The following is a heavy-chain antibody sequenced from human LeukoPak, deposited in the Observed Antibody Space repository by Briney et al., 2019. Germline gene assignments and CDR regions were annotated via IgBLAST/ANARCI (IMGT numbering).Heavy chain of an antibody. CDR2: TYYRSKWYN. V-gene: IGHV6-1*01. CDR1: GDGVSSNSAA. CDR3: ARGGATFDY. J-gene: IGHJ4*02. Sequence: PSQTLSLTCAISGDGVSSNSAAWNWIRQSPSRGLEWLGRTYYRSKWYNDYAVSVKRRITITPDTTKTQFSLQLNSVTPEDTAVCYCARGGATFDYWGQGTLVTVSS. D-gene: IGHD1-26*01.